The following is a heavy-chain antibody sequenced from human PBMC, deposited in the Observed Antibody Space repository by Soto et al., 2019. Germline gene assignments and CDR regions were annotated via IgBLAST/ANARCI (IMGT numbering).Heavy chain of an antibody. Sequence: SGPTLVNPTRTLTLTCALSGFSVSARGVGVGWIRQPPGKALEWLAIIYWNDDKLYRPSLQSRLTITKDTSKNQVVLTMTNMDPVDAATYYCAHSPWGAAPDYWGQGTPVTVSS. CDR1: GFSVSARGVG. D-gene: IGHD3-16*01. J-gene: IGHJ4*02. V-gene: IGHV2-5*01. CDR2: IYWNDDK. CDR3: AHSPWGAAPDY.